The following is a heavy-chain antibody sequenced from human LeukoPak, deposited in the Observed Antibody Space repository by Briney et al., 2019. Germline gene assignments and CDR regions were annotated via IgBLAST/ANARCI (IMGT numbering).Heavy chain of an antibody. CDR1: GFTVSGNY. J-gene: IGHJ4*02. D-gene: IGHD4-11*01. CDR2: ISGSGGST. CDR3: AKARLALTVLVPIDY. V-gene: IGHV3-23*01. Sequence: GGSLRLSCAVSGFTVSGNYMSWVRQAPGKGLEWVSAISGSGGSTYYADSVKGRFTISRDNSKNTLYLQMNSLRAEDAAVYYCAKARLALTVLVPIDYWGQGTLITVSS.